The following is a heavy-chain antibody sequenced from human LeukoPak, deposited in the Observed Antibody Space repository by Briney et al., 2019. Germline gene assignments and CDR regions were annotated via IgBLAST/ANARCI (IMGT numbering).Heavy chain of an antibody. J-gene: IGHJ2*01. V-gene: IGHV1-69*13. CDR2: IIPIFGTA. CDR1: GGTFSSFA. CDR3: ARLFGDAVAGRVSVWYFDL. D-gene: IGHD6-19*01. Sequence: SVKVSCKASGGTFSSFAISWVRQAPGQGLEWMGGIIPIFGTANYAQKFQGRVTITADESTSTAYMELSSLRSEDTAVYYCARLFGDAVAGRVSVWYFDLWGRGTLVTVSS.